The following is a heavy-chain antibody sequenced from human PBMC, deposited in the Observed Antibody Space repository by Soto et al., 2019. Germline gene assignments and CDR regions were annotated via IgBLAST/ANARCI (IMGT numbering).Heavy chain of an antibody. D-gene: IGHD3-10*01. CDR2: ISSSSSTI. Sequence: EVQLVESGGGLVQPGGSLRLSCAASGFTFSSYSMNWVRQAPGKGLEWVSYISSSSSTIYYADSVKGRFTISRDNAKNSLYLQMNSLRDEDTAVYYCARDFTVTMVRGVIITRLYYFDYWGQGTLVTVSS. CDR3: ARDFTVTMVRGVIITRLYYFDY. V-gene: IGHV3-48*02. CDR1: GFTFSSYS. J-gene: IGHJ4*02.